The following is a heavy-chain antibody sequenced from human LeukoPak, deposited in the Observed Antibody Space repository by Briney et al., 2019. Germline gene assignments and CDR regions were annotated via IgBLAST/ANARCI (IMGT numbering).Heavy chain of an antibody. J-gene: IGHJ6*04. CDR2: ISRNNAR. Sequence: GGSLRLSCEASGFIFDDYGMPWVREAPGKGLEGVSGISRNNARGYAGSVRGRVTISRDNARNSLYLQMNSLREEDTALYYCAKEDVTRKGYMDVWGKGTTVTVSS. D-gene: IGHD1-14*01. CDR1: GFIFDDYG. V-gene: IGHV3-9*01. CDR3: AKEDVTRKGYMDV.